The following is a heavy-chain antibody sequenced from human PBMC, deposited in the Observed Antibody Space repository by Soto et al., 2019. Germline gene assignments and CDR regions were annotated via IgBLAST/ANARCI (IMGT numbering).Heavy chain of an antibody. D-gene: IGHD3-22*01. J-gene: IGHJ2*01. V-gene: IGHV1-69*01. CDR3: AICLYYYDSSGYYYVNWYFDL. CDR2: IIPIFGTA. CDR1: GGTFSSYA. Sequence: QVQLVQSGAEVKKPGSSVKVSCKASGGTFSSYAISWVRQAPGQGLEWMGGIIPIFGTANYAQKFQGRVTITAEESTSTAYMELSSLRSEDTAVYYCAICLYYYDSSGYYYVNWYFDLWGRGTLVTVSS.